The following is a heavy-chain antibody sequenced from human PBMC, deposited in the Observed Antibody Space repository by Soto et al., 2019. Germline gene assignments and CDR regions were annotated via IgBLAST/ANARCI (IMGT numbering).Heavy chain of an antibody. CDR2: INHSGST. J-gene: IGHJ6*02. CDR3: ARGSGFRESDHGYYHGMDV. V-gene: IGHV4-34*01. D-gene: IGHD3-10*01. Sequence: QVQLQQWGAGLLKPSETLSLTCAVYGGSFSGYYWSWIRQPPGKGLEWIGEINHSGSTNYNPSLKSRVTISGDTSKSHFYLKLRSVTAADTAVYYCARGSGFRESDHGYYHGMDVWGQGTTVTVSS. CDR1: GGSFSGYY.